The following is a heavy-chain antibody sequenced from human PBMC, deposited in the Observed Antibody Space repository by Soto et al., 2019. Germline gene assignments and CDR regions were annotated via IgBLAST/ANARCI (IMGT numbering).Heavy chain of an antibody. Sequence: ASVKVSCKASGYTFTSYAMHWVRQAPGQRLEWMGWINAGNGNTKYSQKFQGRVTITRDTSASTAYMELSSLGSEDTAVYYCAKVFSSGWYFDYWGQGTQVTVSS. CDR1: GYTFTSYA. V-gene: IGHV1-3*01. CDR3: AKVFSSGWYFDY. J-gene: IGHJ4*02. CDR2: INAGNGNT. D-gene: IGHD6-19*01.